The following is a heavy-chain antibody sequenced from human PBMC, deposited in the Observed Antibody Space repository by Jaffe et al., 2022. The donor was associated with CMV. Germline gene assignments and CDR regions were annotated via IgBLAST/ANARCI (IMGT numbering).Heavy chain of an antibody. CDR3: ARIPRITPKYCSSTSCGGGNYMDV. CDR1: GYTFTSYG. D-gene: IGHD2-2*01. Sequence: QVQLVQSGAEVKKPGASVKVSCKASGYTFTSYGISWVRQAPGQGLEWMGWISAYNGNTNYAQKLQGRVTMTTDTSTSTAYMELRSLRSDDTAVYYCARIPRITPKYCSSTSCGGGNYMDVWGKGTTVTVSS. CDR2: ISAYNGNT. V-gene: IGHV1-18*04. J-gene: IGHJ6*03.